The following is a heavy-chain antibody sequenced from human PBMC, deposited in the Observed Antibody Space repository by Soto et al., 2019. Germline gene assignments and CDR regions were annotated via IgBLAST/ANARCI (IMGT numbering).Heavy chain of an antibody. CDR2: IYYSGST. D-gene: IGHD3-10*01. CDR3: ARLGITMVRGVYYYYYYMDV. V-gene: IGHV4-59*08. CDR1: GGSISSYY. J-gene: IGHJ6*03. Sequence: SETLSLTCTVSGGSISSYYWSWIRQPPGKGLEWIGYIYYSGSTNYNPSLKSRVTISVDTSKNQFSLKLSSVTAADTAVYYCARLGITMVRGVYYYYYYMDVWGKGTTVTVSS.